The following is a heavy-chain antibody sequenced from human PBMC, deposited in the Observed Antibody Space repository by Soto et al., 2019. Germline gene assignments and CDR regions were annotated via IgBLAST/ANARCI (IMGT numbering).Heavy chain of an antibody. V-gene: IGHV3-23*01. Sequence: GGSLRLSCAASGFTFSSFAMSWVRQAPGKGLEWVSTINKSGGSTYYADSVKGRFTISRDNSKNMLFLQINGLRAEDTAVYYCAKDPPTTGTTFDYWGRGTLVTGSS. CDR2: INKSGGST. D-gene: IGHD1-1*01. J-gene: IGHJ4*02. CDR3: AKDPPTTGTTFDY. CDR1: GFTFSSFA.